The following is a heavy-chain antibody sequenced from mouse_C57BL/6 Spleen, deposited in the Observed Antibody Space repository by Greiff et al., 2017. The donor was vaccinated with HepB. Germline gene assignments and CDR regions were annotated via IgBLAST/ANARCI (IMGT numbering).Heavy chain of an antibody. CDR2: ISDGGSYT. D-gene: IGHD1-3*01. CDR3: ARDQVKD. CDR1: GFTFSSYA. V-gene: IGHV5-4*01. Sequence: EVKLMESGGGLVKPGGSLKLSCAASGFTFSSYAMSWVRQTPEKRLEWVATISDGGSYTYYPDNVKGRFTISRDNAKNNLYLQMSHLKSEDTAMYYCARDQVKDWGQGTTLTVPS. J-gene: IGHJ2*01.